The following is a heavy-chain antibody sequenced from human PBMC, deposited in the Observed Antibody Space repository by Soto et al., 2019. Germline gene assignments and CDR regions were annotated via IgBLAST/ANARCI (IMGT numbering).Heavy chain of an antibody. Sequence: QVQLVESGGGVVQPGRSLRLSCAASGFTFSSYAMHWVRQAPGKGLEWVAVISYDGSNKYYADSVKGRFTISRDNSKNTLYLQMNSLRAEDTAVYYCARELRFWYYGMDVWGQGTTVTVSS. V-gene: IGHV3-30-3*01. D-gene: IGHD3-3*01. CDR1: GFTFSSYA. J-gene: IGHJ6*02. CDR2: ISYDGSNK. CDR3: ARELRFWYYGMDV.